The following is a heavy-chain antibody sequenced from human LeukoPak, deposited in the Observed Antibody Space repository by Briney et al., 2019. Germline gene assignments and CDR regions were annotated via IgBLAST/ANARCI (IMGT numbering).Heavy chain of an antibody. CDR2: IISSSSCI. V-gene: IGHV3-21*01. CDR3: ARDYNIGTGYYTNWFDP. Sequence: GGSLRLSCAASGFTFSSYSMNWVRQVPGEGLEWVSSIISSSSCIYYADSVKGRFTISRENAKTSLYLQMNRLRAEDTAVYYCARDYNIGTGYYTNWFDPWGQGTLVTVSS. J-gene: IGHJ5*02. CDR1: GFTFSSYS. D-gene: IGHD3-9*01.